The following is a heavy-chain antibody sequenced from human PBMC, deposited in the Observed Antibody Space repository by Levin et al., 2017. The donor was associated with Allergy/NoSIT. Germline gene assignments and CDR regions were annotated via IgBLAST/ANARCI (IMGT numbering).Heavy chain of an antibody. CDR2: IYHSGST. D-gene: IGHD6-25*01. Sequence: GSLRLSCTVSGYSISSGYYWAWIRQPPGKALEWIGAIYHSGSTYYNPSLKSRLTISVDTSKNQFSLRLTSVTAADTAVYYCARMERTGYHFFDSWGQGTLVTVSS. CDR1: GYSISSGYY. J-gene: IGHJ4*02. CDR3: ARMERTGYHFFDS. V-gene: IGHV4-38-2*02.